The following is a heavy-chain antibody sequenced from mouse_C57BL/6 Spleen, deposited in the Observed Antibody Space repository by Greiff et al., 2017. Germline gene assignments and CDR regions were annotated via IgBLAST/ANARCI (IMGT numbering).Heavy chain of an antibody. V-gene: IGHV1-26*01. CDR2: INPNNGGT. J-gene: IGHJ2*01. Sequence: EVQLQQSGPELVKPGASVKISCKASGYTFTDYYMNWVKQSHGQSLEWIGDINPNNGGTSYNQKFKGKATLTVDKSSSTAYMELRSLTSEDSAVYYCARADYWGQGTTLTVSS. CDR1: GYTFTDYY. CDR3: ARADY.